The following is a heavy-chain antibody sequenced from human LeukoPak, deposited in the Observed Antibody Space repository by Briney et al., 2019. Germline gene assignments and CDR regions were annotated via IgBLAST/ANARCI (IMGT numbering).Heavy chain of an antibody. D-gene: IGHD3-22*01. V-gene: IGHV3-21*01. Sequence: GGSLRLSCAASGFTFSSYNMNWVRQDPGKGLEWVSSVSNSRSYIYYADSVKGRFTISRDNAKNSLYLQMNSLRAEDTAVYFCARDPNYFDTSGYYRSHYAFDIWGQGTMVTVSS. CDR1: GFTFSSYN. CDR2: VSNSRSYI. CDR3: ARDPNYFDTSGYYRSHYAFDI. J-gene: IGHJ3*02.